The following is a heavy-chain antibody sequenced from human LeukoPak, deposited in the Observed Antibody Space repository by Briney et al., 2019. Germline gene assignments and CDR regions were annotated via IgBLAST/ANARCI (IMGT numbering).Heavy chain of an antibody. Sequence: GESLKISCKGSGYTFTNYWIAWVRQMPGKGLERMGIIYPGDSDTRYSPSFQGQVTISADKSISTVYLQWSSLKASDTAMYYCTRRLYYYDSSGYYSDYWGQGALVTVSS. D-gene: IGHD3-22*01. CDR3: TRRLYYYDSSGYYSDY. CDR2: IYPGDSDT. V-gene: IGHV5-51*01. CDR1: GYTFTNYW. J-gene: IGHJ4*02.